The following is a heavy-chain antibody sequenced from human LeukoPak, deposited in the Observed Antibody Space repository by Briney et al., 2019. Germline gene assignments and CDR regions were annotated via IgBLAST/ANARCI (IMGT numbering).Heavy chain of an antibody. D-gene: IGHD2-2*01. J-gene: IGHJ6*02. CDR1: GGSISSYY. CDR3: ARDGIVVVPDANQYYYGLDV. Sequence: SETLSLTCTVSGGSISSYYWSWIRQPPGKGLEWIGYIYYSGSTNYNPSLKSRVTISVDTSKNQFSLKLSSVTAADTAVHYCARDGIVVVPDANQYYYGLDVWGQGTTVTVSS. V-gene: IGHV4-59*12. CDR2: IYYSGST.